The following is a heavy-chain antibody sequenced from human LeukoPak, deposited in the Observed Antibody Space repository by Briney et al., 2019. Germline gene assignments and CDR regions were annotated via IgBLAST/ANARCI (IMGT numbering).Heavy chain of an antibody. D-gene: IGHD5-18*01. CDR2: ISNDGSKK. J-gene: IGHJ4*02. CDR1: GFTFSSYG. Sequence: PGGSLRLSCAASGFTFSSYGMHWVRQAPGKGLEWVAVISNDGSKKYYADSVKGRFTISRDNSKNTLSLQVGSLRAEDTAVYYCAKDRYSYAFEYSDSWGQGTLVTVSS. CDR3: AKDRYSYAFEYSDS. V-gene: IGHV3-30*18.